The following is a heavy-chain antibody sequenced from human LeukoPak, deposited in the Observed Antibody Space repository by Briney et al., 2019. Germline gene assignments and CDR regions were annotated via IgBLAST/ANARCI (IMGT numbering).Heavy chain of an antibody. CDR2: IIPIFGTA. D-gene: IGHD7-27*01. J-gene: IGHJ6*02. CDR1: GGTFSSYA. V-gene: IGHV1-69*13. CDR3: ARADPQTGPYYYYGMDV. Sequence: ASVKVSCKASGGTFSSYAISWVRQAPGQGLEWMGGIIPIFGTANYAQKFQGRVTITADESTSTAYMELSSLRSEDTAVYYCARADPQTGPYYYYGMDVWGQGTTVTVSS.